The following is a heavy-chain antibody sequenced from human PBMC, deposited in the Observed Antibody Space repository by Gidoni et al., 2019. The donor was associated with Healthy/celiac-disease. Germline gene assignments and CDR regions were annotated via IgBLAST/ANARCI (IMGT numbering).Heavy chain of an antibody. D-gene: IGHD6-19*01. CDR2: IYYSGST. V-gene: IGHV4-39*01. CDR3: ARRGPIAVAGTGQVDY. J-gene: IGHJ4*02. CDR1: AGPISSSSYY. Sequence: QLQLQESGPGLVKPSETLSLTCTSSAGPISSSSYYWCWISQPLGKGMEWIWSIYYSGSTYYNPSLKSRVTIAVDTSKNQFSLKLGSVTAADTAVYYCARRGPIAVAGTGQVDYWGQGTLVTVSS.